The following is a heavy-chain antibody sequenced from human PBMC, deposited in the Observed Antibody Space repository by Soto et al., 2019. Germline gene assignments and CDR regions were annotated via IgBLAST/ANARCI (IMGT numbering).Heavy chain of an antibody. Sequence: EVQLLESGGGLVQPGGSLRLSCAASGFTFSSYAMSWVRQAPGKGLEWVSAISGSGGSTYYADSVKGRFTISRDNSKNTLYLQMNSLRADDTAVYYCANSLGGGYDPNQGYWGQGTPVTVSS. CDR3: ANSLGGGYDPNQGY. D-gene: IGHD5-12*01. CDR1: GFTFSSYA. V-gene: IGHV3-23*01. CDR2: ISGSGGST. J-gene: IGHJ4*02.